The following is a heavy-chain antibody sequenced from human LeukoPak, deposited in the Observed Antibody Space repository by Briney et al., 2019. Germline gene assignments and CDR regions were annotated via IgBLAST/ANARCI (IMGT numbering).Heavy chain of an antibody. V-gene: IGHV4-4*02. J-gene: IGHJ1*01. D-gene: IGHD6-13*01. CDR2: IFHGGST. CDR1: GGSISSNNW. CDR3: AKSPIAAAGIDYFQY. Sequence: SETLSLTCAVSGGSISSNNWWSWVRQPPGKGLEWIGEIFHGGSTNYSPSLKSRVTLSLDKSKYQFSLRLTSVTAADTAVYYCAKSPIAAAGIDYFQYWGQGTLVTVSS.